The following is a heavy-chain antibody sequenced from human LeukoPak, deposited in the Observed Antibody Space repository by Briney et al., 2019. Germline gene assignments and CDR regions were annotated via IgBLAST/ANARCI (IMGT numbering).Heavy chain of an antibody. CDR1: GYTFTGYY. D-gene: IGHD2-2*01. V-gene: IGHV1-2*02. Sequence: GASVKVSCKASGYTFTGYYMHWVRQAPGQGLEWMGWINPNSGGTSYAQKFQGRVTMTRDTSISTAYMELSRLRSDDTAVYYCASPYCSSTSCSLDAFDIWGQGTMVTVSS. CDR3: ASPYCSSTSCSLDAFDI. CDR2: INPNSGGT. J-gene: IGHJ3*02.